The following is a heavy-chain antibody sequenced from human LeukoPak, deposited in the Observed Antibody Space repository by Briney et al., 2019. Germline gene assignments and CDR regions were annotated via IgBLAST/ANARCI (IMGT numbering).Heavy chain of an antibody. CDR1: GFTFSPYA. V-gene: IGHV3-30*09. J-gene: IGHJ4*02. Sequence: GGSLRLSCVASGFTFSPYAMHWVRQAPGKGLEWVAFISYDGRNEYCADSVKGRSAISRDNSENTLYLQMNSLRPDDTAVYFCARDNYGFDYWGQGTLVTVSS. D-gene: IGHD3-10*01. CDR2: ISYDGRNE. CDR3: ARDNYGFDY.